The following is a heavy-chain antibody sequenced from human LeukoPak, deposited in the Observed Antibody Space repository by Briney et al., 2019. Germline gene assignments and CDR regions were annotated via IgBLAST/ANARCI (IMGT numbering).Heavy chain of an antibody. CDR2: ISAYNGNT. V-gene: IGHV1-18*01. J-gene: IGHJ4*02. D-gene: IGHD5-24*01. CDR1: GYSFTSYG. Sequence: APVKSSCKASGYSFTSYGLSWVRQAPGQGLEWMGWISAYNGNTNYAQKLQGRVTMTTDTSTSTAYMELRGLRSDDTAVYYCARDRVEATGVFDYWGQGTLVTVSS. CDR3: ARDRVEATGVFDY.